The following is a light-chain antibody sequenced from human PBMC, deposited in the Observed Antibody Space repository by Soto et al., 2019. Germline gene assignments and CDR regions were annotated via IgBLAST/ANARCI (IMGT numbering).Light chain of an antibody. V-gene: IGLV2-14*01. Sequence: QSALTQPASVSGSPGQSITMSCTGTSSDVGGYNYVSWYQQHPGKAPKLMIYGVSNRPSGVANRFSGSKSGNTASLTISGLQAEDDAYYYCSSYTSSSTLYVFGTGTKLTVL. CDR1: SSDVGGYNY. J-gene: IGLJ1*01. CDR3: SSYTSSSTLYV. CDR2: GVS.